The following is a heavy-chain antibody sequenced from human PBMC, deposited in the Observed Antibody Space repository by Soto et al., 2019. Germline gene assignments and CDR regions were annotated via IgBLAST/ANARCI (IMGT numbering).Heavy chain of an antibody. D-gene: IGHD2-2*01. CDR3: ASVPCIVTTCSPLNWFDP. CDR1: GYTFTAYY. Sequence: QVQLVQSGAEVKKPGASVKVSCKASGYTFTAYYIHWMRQAPGQGLEWMGWINPSSGDTTYAQKFQGRVTMTRNTSISTAYMVLNRLTSDDTAFYFCASVPCIVTTCSPLNWFDPWGQGTLVTVSS. V-gene: IGHV1-2*02. CDR2: INPSSGDT. J-gene: IGHJ5*02.